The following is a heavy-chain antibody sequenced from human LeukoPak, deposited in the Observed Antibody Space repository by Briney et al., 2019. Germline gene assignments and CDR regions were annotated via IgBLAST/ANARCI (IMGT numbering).Heavy chain of an antibody. Sequence: GRSLRLSCAASGFTFSSYGMHWVRQAPGKGLEWVAVIWYDGSNKYYADSVKGRFIISGDNSKNTLYLQMNTLRAEHTAVYNSVPFGGRGYSYAGGSNWGQGTLVTVSS. CDR1: GFTFSSYG. CDR3: VPFGGRGYSYAGGSN. D-gene: IGHD5-18*01. CDR2: IWYDGSNK. J-gene: IGHJ4*02. V-gene: IGHV3-33*01.